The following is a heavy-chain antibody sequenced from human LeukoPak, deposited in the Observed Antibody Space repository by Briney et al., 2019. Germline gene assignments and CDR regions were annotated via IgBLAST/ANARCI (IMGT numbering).Heavy chain of an antibody. J-gene: IGHJ4*02. CDR3: AIDNYDFWSGYTN. V-gene: IGHV1-69*05. D-gene: IGHD3-3*01. CDR2: IIPIFGTA. Sequence: ASVKVSCKASGGTFSSYAISWVRQAPGQGLEWMGGIIPIFGTANHAQKFQGRVTITTDESTSTAYMELSSLRSEDTAVYYCAIDNYDFWSGYTNWGQGTLVTVSS. CDR1: GGTFSSYA.